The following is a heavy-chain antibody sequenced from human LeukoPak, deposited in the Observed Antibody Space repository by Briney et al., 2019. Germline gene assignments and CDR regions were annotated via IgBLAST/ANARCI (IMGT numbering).Heavy chain of an antibody. CDR2: IYTSGST. CDR3: ARLNGDYDWGNWFDH. V-gene: IGHV4-4*07. D-gene: IGHD4-17*01. Sequence: SETLSLTCTVSGGPIRSYYGGWIRQPAWKALEWIGRIYTSGSTNYNPSRKSRVTISVHNSKNHFPLKFNSVTAADTSVYYCARLNGDYDWGNWFDHWGQGTLVTVSS. CDR1: GGPIRSYY. J-gene: IGHJ5*02.